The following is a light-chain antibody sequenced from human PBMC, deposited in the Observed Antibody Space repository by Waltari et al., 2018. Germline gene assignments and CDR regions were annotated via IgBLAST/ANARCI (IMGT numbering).Light chain of an antibody. CDR2: WAS. J-gene: IGKJ5*01. Sequence: DIVMTQSPDSLAVSLGERATINCKSSQSVLYSSNNKNYLAWYQQKPGQPPKLLIYWASTRESGVPDRFSGSGSGTDFTLTISSLQAEDGAVYYCQQYYTTPITFGQVTRLEIK. V-gene: IGKV4-1*01. CDR1: QSVLYSSNNKNY. CDR3: QQYYTTPIT.